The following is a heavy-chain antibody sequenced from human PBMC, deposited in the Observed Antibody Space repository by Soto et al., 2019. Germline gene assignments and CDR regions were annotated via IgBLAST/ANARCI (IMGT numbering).Heavy chain of an antibody. Sequence: GGSLRLSCAASGFTFSSYAMHWVRQAPGKGLEWVAVISYDGSNKYYADSVKGRFTISRDNSKNTLYLQMNSLRAEDTAVYYCARESLNWFDPWGQGTLVTVSS. CDR3: ARESLNWFDP. CDR2: ISYDGSNK. V-gene: IGHV3-30-3*01. J-gene: IGHJ5*01. CDR1: GFTFSSYA.